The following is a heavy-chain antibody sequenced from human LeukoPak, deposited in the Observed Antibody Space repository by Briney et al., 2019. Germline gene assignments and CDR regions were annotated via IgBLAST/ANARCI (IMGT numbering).Heavy chain of an antibody. D-gene: IGHD2-8*01. J-gene: IGHJ4*02. V-gene: IGHV3-23*01. Sequence: PGGSLRLSCAASGFTFSSYAMSWVRQAPGKGLEWVSAISGSGGSTYYADSVKGRFTISRDNSKNTLYLQMNSLRAEDTAVYYCAKDSSLLMVYAMVDSWGQGTLVTVSS. CDR1: GFTFSSYA. CDR2: ISGSGGST. CDR3: AKDSSLLMVYAMVDS.